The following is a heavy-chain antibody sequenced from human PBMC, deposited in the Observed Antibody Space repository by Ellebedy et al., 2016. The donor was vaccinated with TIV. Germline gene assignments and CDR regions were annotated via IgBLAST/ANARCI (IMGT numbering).Heavy chain of an antibody. V-gene: IGHV3-23*01. CDR3: AKDRTPGDGYWVFDN. CDR2: IVGSGA. CDR1: GMNFSPYA. Sequence: GESLKISCAASGMNFSPYAMAWVRQAPGKGLEWVSGIVGSGAQKYADSVKGRFSISRDNSERTVDLQINSLRAEDTAVYFCAKDRTPGDGYWVFDNWGQGTLVSVSS. D-gene: IGHD5-18*01. J-gene: IGHJ4*02.